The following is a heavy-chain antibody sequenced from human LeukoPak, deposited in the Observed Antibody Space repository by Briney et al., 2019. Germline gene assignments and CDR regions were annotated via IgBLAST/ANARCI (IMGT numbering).Heavy chain of an antibody. V-gene: IGHV3-23*01. J-gene: IGHJ5*02. CDR3: AKVRGP. Sequence: GSLRLSCAASGFTFSSNFMSWVRQAPGKGLEWVSGISGSGATTYYAESVKGRFTISRDNSNDTLYMQMNSLRAEDTAVYYCAKVRGPWGQGSLVTVSS. CDR2: ISGSGATT. D-gene: IGHD3-10*01. CDR1: GFTFSSNF.